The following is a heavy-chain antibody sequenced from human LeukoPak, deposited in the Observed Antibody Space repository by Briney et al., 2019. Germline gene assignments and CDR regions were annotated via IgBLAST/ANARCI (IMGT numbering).Heavy chain of an antibody. D-gene: IGHD3-10*01. V-gene: IGHV3-21*01. Sequence: GGSLRLSCVASGFTLSSYNMKWVRQAPGKRLEWVSSISWRSSDIEYADSVKGRFTISRDIDKKSLYLQMNSLRVEDTAVYYCARDNMVRGVIKKGYYYGMDVWGQGTTVTVSS. CDR2: ISWRSSDI. J-gene: IGHJ6*02. CDR1: GFTLSSYN. CDR3: ARDNMVRGVIKKGYYYGMDV.